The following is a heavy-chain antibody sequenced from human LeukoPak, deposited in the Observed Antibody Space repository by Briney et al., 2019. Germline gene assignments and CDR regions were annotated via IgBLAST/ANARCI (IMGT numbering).Heavy chain of an antibody. J-gene: IGHJ4*02. D-gene: IGHD3-10*01. CDR2: FDPEDGET. V-gene: IGHV1-24*01. Sequence: GASVKVSCKVSGYTLTVLSMHWARQAPGKGLEWMGGFDPEDGETIYAQKFQGRVTMTEDTSTDTAYMELSSLRSEDTAVYYCARGEDSGSLGYFDYWGQGTLVTVSS. CDR3: ARGEDSGSLGYFDY. CDR1: GYTLTVLS.